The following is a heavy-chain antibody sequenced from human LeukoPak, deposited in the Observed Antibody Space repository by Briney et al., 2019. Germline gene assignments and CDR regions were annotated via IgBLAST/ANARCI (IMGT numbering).Heavy chain of an antibody. V-gene: IGHV3-21*01. CDR2: ISSSSNYI. CDR3: ARDGVHDPPFDY. J-gene: IGHJ4*02. D-gene: IGHD1-1*01. Sequence: GGSLRLCCAASGFTFSSYSMNWVRQAPGKGLEWVSSISSSSNYIYYADSVKGRFTISRDNAKNSLFLQMNSLRAEDTAVYYCARDGVHDPPFDYWGQGTLVTVSS. CDR1: GFTFSSYS.